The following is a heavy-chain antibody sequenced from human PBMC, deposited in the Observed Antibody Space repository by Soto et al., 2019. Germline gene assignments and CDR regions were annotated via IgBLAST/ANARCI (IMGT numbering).Heavy chain of an antibody. J-gene: IGHJ4*02. CDR1: SDSINSSHW. CDR3: AARHFWSRPWTDRKLDY. V-gene: IGHV4-4*02. Sequence: SETLSLTRVVSSDSINSSHWWNWVRQPPEKGLEWIGQISHSGNTSYNPSLTSRVTISVDQSKSHFSLNLTSVTAADTAVYYCAARHFWSRPWTDRKLDYWGQGTLVTVSS. CDR2: ISHSGNT. D-gene: IGHD3-3*02.